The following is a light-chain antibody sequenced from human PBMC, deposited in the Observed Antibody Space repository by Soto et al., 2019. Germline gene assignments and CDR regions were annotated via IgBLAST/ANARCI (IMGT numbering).Light chain of an antibody. J-gene: IGLJ1*01. Sequence: QSALTQPASVSGSPGQSITISCAGTSSDIGGYNYVSWYQQHPGKAPKVMIYEVSNRPSGVSNRFSGSRSGNTASLTISGLQAEDEADYYCSSYTSSSTIYVLGSGTKVTVL. V-gene: IGLV2-14*01. CDR1: SSDIGGYNY. CDR3: SSYTSSSTIYV. CDR2: EVS.